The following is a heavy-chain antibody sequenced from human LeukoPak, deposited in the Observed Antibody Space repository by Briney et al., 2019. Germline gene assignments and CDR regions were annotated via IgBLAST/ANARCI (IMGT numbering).Heavy chain of an antibody. D-gene: IGHD3-16*02. Sequence: SETLSLTCTVSGYSISSGYYWGWIRQPPGKGLEWIGEINHRGSINYNPSLKSRVTIAVDTSKNQFSLKLSSVTAADTAVYYCARGRTTYDYVWGSYRPPDYWGQGTLVTVSS. J-gene: IGHJ4*02. CDR1: GYSISSGYY. V-gene: IGHV4-38-2*02. CDR2: INHRGSI. CDR3: ARGRTTYDYVWGSYRPPDY.